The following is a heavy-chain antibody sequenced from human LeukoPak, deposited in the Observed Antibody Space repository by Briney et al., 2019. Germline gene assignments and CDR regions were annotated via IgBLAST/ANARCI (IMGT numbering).Heavy chain of an antibody. CDR2: IVGSSST. V-gene: IGHV3-21*01. D-gene: IGHD6-13*01. J-gene: IGHJ4*02. CDR3: ARIGAGSSRDY. Sequence: GGSLRLSCAASGFTFSSYSMNWVRQAPGKGLEWVSSIVGSSSTYYADSLKGRFTISRDNAKNSLYLQMNSLRAEDTAVYYCARIGAGSSRDYWGQGTLVTVSS. CDR1: GFTFSSYS.